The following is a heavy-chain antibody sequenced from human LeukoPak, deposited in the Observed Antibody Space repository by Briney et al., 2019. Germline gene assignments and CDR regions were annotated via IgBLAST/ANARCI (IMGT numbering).Heavy chain of an antibody. Sequence: GGSLXLSWAASGFTFSSYAMSWVRQAPGKGREWVSAMSGSGGSTYYADSVKGRFTISRDNSKNTLYLQMNSLRAEDTAVYSCAKRPSPIAAMDVWGQGTMVTVSS. J-gene: IGHJ6*02. CDR3: AKRPSPIAAMDV. D-gene: IGHD6-13*01. V-gene: IGHV3-23*01. CDR1: GFTFSSYA. CDR2: MSGSGGST.